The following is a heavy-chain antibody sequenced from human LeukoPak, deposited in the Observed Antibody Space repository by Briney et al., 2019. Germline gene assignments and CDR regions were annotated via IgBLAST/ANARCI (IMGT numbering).Heavy chain of an antibody. CDR1: GGTFSSYA. Sequence: ASVKVSCKASGGTFSSYAISWVQQAPGQGLEWMGGIIPIFGTANYAQKFQGRVTITADESTSTAYMELSSLRSEDTAVYYCARVGFGELLPPYYYYGMDVWGKGTTVTVSS. D-gene: IGHD3-10*01. J-gene: IGHJ6*04. CDR3: ARVGFGELLPPYYYYGMDV. V-gene: IGHV1-69*01. CDR2: IIPIFGTA.